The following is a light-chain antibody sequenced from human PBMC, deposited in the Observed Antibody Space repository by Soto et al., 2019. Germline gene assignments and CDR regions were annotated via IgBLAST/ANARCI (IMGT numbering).Light chain of an antibody. Sequence: ETLMTQSPATLSVSPGERATLSCRASQSVNNNLAWYQQKLGQAPRVLIYGASTRATGIPDRFTGSGSGTEFILTITRLQSEDSAVYYCQEYNTWPWTFGQGTKVDIK. CDR3: QEYNTWPWT. V-gene: IGKV3-15*01. CDR2: GAS. J-gene: IGKJ1*01. CDR1: QSVNNN.